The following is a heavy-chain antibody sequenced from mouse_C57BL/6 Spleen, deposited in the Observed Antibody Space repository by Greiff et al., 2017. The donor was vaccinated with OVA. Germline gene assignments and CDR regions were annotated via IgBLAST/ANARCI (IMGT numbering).Heavy chain of an antibody. J-gene: IGHJ4*01. Sequence: DVQLVESGGGLVKPGGSLKLSCAASGFTFSDYGMHWVRQAPEKGLEWVAYISSGSSTIYYADTVKGRFTISRDNAKNTLFLQMTSLRSEDTAMYYCARNYRTGVYYYAMDYWGQGTSVTVSS. CDR2: ISSGSSTI. CDR3: ARNYRTGVYYYAMDY. D-gene: IGHD2-12*01. V-gene: IGHV5-17*01. CDR1: GFTFSDYG.